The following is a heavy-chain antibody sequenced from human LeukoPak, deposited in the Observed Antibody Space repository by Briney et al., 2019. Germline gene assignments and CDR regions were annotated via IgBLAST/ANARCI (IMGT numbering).Heavy chain of an antibody. CDR1: GYTFTSYA. V-gene: IGHV1-3*01. D-gene: IGHD2-15*01. CDR2: INAGNGNT. J-gene: IGHJ6*02. CDR3: AREMGYCSGGSCHTPYYYYYYGMDV. Sequence: ASVKVSCKASGYTFTSYAMHWVRQAPGQRLEWMGWINAGNGNTKYSQKFQGRVTITRDTSASTAYMELSSLRSKDTAVYYCAREMGYCSGGSCHTPYYYYYYGMDVWGQGTTVTVSS.